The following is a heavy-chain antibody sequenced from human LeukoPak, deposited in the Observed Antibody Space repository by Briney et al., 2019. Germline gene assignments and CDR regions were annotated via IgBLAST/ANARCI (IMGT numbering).Heavy chain of an antibody. CDR2: IYYSGYT. D-gene: IGHD2-2*01. CDR3: ARAYQVQRNWFDP. J-gene: IGHJ5*02. CDR1: GGSISSGAYY. Sequence: SETLSLTCTVSGGSISSGAYYWTWLRQYPGKGLEWLGYIYYSGYTYYNPSLKSRIFMSVDTSENQFSLKLSSVTAADTAIYYCARAYQVQRNWFDPWGQGTLVTVSS. V-gene: IGHV4-31*03.